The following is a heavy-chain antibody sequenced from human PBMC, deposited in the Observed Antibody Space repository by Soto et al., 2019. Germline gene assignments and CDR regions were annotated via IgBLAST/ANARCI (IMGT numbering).Heavy chain of an antibody. CDR1: GGLFSSYP. CDR3: RRGGSGYSWFNEF. CDR2: IIPVFQTA. Sequence: QEQLVQSGAEVKKPGSSVKVSCKASGGLFSSYPISWVRKAPGQGLEWMGGIIPVFQTAYYTQSFQGIVTITADDSTNTAYMELSSLRAEETAIYYCRRGGSGYSWFNEFWGQGTLVTVSS. D-gene: IGHD3-22*01. V-gene: IGHV1-69*01. J-gene: IGHJ4*02.